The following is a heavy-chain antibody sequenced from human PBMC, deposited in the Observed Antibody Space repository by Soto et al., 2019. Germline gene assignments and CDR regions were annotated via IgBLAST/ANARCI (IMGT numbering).Heavy chain of an antibody. CDR3: AGVIAVAGLYNILGLDG. CDR2: IVPIVGTT. J-gene: IGHJ6*02. V-gene: IGHV1-69*05. CDR1: GGTFSHYA. D-gene: IGHD6-19*01. Sequence: QVQLVQSGAEVKKPGSAVKVSCKVSGGTFSHYAIDLVRLAPGLGLEWMGGIVPIVGTTYYTQKFQVRATIITVESKTAAYLEMISSRSEYTAEYYFAGVIAVAGLYNILGLDGWVQGTAGTVSS.